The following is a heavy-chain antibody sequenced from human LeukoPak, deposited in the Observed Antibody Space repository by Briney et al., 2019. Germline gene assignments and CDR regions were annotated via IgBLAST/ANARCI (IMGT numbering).Heavy chain of an antibody. D-gene: IGHD2-15*01. Sequence: ASETLSLTCTVSGGSISSYYWSWIRQPPGKGLEWIGYIYYSGSTNYNPSLKSRVTISVDTSKNQFSLKLSSVTAADMAVYYCARSSAYCSGGSCYLSPQYYYYMDVWGKGTTVTVSS. J-gene: IGHJ6*03. V-gene: IGHV4-59*01. CDR2: IYYSGST. CDR3: ARSSAYCSGGSCYLSPQYYYYMDV. CDR1: GGSISSYY.